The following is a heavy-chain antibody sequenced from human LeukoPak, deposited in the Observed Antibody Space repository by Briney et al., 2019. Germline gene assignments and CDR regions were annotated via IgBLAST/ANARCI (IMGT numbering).Heavy chain of an antibody. D-gene: IGHD2-8*01. CDR1: GYTLTELS. CDR2: INPSGGST. Sequence: ASVKVSCKVSGYTLTELSMHWVRQAPGQGLEWMGIINPSGGSTSYAQKFQGRVTMTRDTSTSTVYMELSSLRSEDTAVYYCARASVNGRRFDYWGQGTLVTVSS. V-gene: IGHV1-46*01. J-gene: IGHJ4*02. CDR3: ARASVNGRRFDY.